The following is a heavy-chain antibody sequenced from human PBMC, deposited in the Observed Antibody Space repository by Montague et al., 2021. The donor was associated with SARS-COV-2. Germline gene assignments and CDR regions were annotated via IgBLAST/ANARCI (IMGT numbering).Heavy chain of an antibody. J-gene: IGHJ4*02. CDR1: GGSISSSNYY. D-gene: IGHD6-19*01. CDR2: LFYSGSS. V-gene: IGHV4-39*01. Sequence: SETLSLTCTVAGGSISSSNYYWGWVRQPPGKGLEWIGSLFYSGSSFYNPSLKSRVTISVDTSKNQFSLRLSSVTAADTAVYYCVAEWLAIHYFDFWGQGTLVTVSS. CDR3: VAEWLAIHYFDF.